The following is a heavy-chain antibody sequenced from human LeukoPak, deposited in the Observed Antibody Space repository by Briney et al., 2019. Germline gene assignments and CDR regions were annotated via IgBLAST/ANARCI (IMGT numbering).Heavy chain of an antibody. CDR3: ARGPTVITGSGGGILDY. CDR2: INHSGST. CDR1: GGSFSGYY. Sequence: SETLSLTCAVYGGSFSGYYWSWIRQPPGKGLEWIGEINHSGSTNYNPSLKSRVTISVDTSKNQFSLKLSSVTAADTAVYYCARGPTVITGSGGGILDYWGQGTLVTVSS. D-gene: IGHD4-17*01. V-gene: IGHV4-34*01. J-gene: IGHJ4*02.